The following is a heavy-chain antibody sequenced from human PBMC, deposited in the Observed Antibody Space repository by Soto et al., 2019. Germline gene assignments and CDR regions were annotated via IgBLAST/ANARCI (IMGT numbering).Heavy chain of an antibody. J-gene: IGHJ5*02. V-gene: IGHV4-4*02. CDR1: GGSTSSSNW. Sequence: PSETLSLTCAVSGGSTSSSNWWSWVRQPPGKGLEWIGEIYHSGSTNYNPSLKGRVTISVDKSKNQFSLKLSSVTAADTAVYYCARAIAVAGGGWFDPWGQGTLVTVSS. CDR3: ARAIAVAGGGWFDP. CDR2: IYHSGST. D-gene: IGHD6-19*01.